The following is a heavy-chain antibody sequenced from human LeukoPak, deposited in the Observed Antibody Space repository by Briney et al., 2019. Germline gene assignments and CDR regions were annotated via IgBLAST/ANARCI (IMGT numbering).Heavy chain of an antibody. CDR3: ARHRVAVAPPDP. CDR1: GGSISSSSYY. V-gene: IGHV4-39*01. J-gene: IGHJ5*02. D-gene: IGHD6-19*01. Sequence: PSETLSLTCTVSGGSISSSSYYWGWIRQPPGKGLEWIGSIYYSGSTYYNPSLKSRVTISVDTSKNQFSLKLNSVTAADTAVYYCARHRVAVAPPDPWGQGTLVTVSS. CDR2: IYYSGST.